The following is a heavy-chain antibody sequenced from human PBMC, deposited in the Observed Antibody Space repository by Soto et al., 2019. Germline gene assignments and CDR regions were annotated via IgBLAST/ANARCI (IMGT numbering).Heavy chain of an antibody. CDR1: GASINSGANY. J-gene: IGHJ2*01. CDR2: ISYFGST. D-gene: IGHD6-6*01. V-gene: IGHV4-30-4*01. Sequence: QVQLRESGPGLVKPSQTLSLTCSVSGASINSGANYWSWIRQSPGRGLEWIGYISYFGSTYYNPSLKSRVTIAADTSKNQVFLNLTSVTAADTAVYFCVGRSTSSFWYFGPWVRGTLVTVSS. CDR3: VGRSTSSFWYFGP.